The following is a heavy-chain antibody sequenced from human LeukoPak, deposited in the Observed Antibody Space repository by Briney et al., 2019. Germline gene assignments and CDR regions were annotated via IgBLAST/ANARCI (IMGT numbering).Heavy chain of an antibody. V-gene: IGHV4-34*01. CDR3: ARGTRYCSSTSCYDYDGMDV. Sequence: SETLSLTCAVYGGSFSGYYWAWIRQPPGKGLGGIGEINHSVSTNYNPSLKSRVTISVDTSKNQFSLKLTSLPAADTAVYYCARGTRYCSSTSCYDYDGMDVWGQGTTVTVSS. J-gene: IGHJ6*02. D-gene: IGHD2-2*01. CDR2: INHSVST. CDR1: GGSFSGYY.